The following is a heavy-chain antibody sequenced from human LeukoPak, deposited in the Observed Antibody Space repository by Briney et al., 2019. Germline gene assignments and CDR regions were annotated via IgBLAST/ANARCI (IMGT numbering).Heavy chain of an antibody. CDR3: ARDNYSNYYYYMDV. D-gene: IGHD4-11*01. CDR2: IYTSGST. CDR1: GGSISSYY. Sequence: KPSETLSLTCTVSGGSISSYYWSWIWQPAGKGLEWIGRIYTSGSTNYNPSLKTRVTMSVDTSKSQFSLKLSSVTAADTAVYYCARDNYSNYYYYMDVWGKGTTVTVSS. J-gene: IGHJ6*03. V-gene: IGHV4-4*07.